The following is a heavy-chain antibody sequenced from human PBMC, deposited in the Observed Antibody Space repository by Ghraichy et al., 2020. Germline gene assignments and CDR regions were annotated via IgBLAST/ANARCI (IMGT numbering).Heavy chain of an antibody. CDR3: ASPGSEIYQPLDC. Sequence: GGSLRLSCAASGITISSNYMSWVRQAPGKGLEWVSVMYGGGSTYYADSVKGRFTLSRDTSKNTVYLQMNNLRAEDTAVYYCASPGSEIYQPLDCWGQGTLVTVSS. V-gene: IGHV3-53*01. CDR2: MYGGGST. CDR1: GITISSNY. D-gene: IGHD3-10*01. J-gene: IGHJ4*02.